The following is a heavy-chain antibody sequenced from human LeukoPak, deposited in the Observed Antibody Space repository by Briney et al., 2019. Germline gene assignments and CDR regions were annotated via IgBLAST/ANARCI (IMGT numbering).Heavy chain of an antibody. J-gene: IGHJ3*01. V-gene: IGHV1-2*02. D-gene: IGHD3-3*01. CDR1: GYTFTGYY. CDR3: ARGELYFDFWSGYSTDNAFDF. CDR2: INLSSGGT. Sequence: ASVKVSCKASGYTFTGYYMHWVRQAPGQGLEWMGWINLSSGGTNYAQKFQGRVTMTRDTSITTAYMELSGLRSDDTAVYYCARGELYFDFWSGYSTDNAFDFWGQGTMVTVSS.